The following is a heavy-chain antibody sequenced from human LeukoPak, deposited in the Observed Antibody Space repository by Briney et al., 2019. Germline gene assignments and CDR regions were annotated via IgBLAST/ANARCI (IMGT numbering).Heavy chain of an antibody. V-gene: IGHV3-23*01. Sequence: GGSLRRSCAASGFTFSSYAMSWVRQAPGKGLEWVSSISTSGSSTYYADSVKDRFTISRDNSKNTVYLQMNSLRAEDTAVYYCAKHQRGYSYDNIGYWGHGALVTVSS. D-gene: IGHD5-18*01. CDR2: ISTSGSST. CDR1: GFTFSSYA. J-gene: IGHJ4*01. CDR3: AKHQRGYSYDNIGY.